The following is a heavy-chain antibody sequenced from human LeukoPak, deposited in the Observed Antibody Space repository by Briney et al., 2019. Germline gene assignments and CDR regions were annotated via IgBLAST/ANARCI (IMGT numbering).Heavy chain of an antibody. V-gene: IGHV3-48*04. CDR1: GFTFSSYS. CDR2: ISSGGSSI. CDR3: ATLGDYYMDV. Sequence: PGGSLRLSCAASGFTFSSYSMNWVRQAPGKGLEWVSYISSGGSSIYYADSVKGRFTISRDNAKDSLYVQMNSLGAEDTAVYYCATLGDYYMDVWGKGTTVTVSS. J-gene: IGHJ6*03.